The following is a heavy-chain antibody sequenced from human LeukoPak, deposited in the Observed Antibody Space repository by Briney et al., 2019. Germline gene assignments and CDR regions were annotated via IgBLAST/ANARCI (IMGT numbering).Heavy chain of an antibody. CDR3: ARGVYSSGWYLDHAFDI. CDR2: INPSGGST. V-gene: IGHV1-46*01. J-gene: IGHJ3*02. CDR1: GYTFTSYY. D-gene: IGHD6-19*01. Sequence: ASVKVSCKASGYTFTSYYMHWVRQAPGQGLGWMGIINPSGGSTSYAQKFQGRVTMTRDMSTSTVYMELSGLRSEDTAVYYCARGVYSSGWYLDHAFDIWGQGTMVTVSS.